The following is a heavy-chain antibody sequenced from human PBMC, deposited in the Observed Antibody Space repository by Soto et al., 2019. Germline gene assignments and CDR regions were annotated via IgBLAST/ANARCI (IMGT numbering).Heavy chain of an antibody. D-gene: IGHD2-21*01. CDR1: GFTFSSYW. J-gene: IGHJ5*02. V-gene: IGHV3-7*01. CDR3: ASARHIGP. Sequence: LRLSCAASGFTFSSYWMSWVRQAPGKGLEWVANIKQDGSEKNYVDSVKGRFTISRDNAKNSLYLQMNSLRADDTAVYYCASARHIGPWGQGTLVTVSS. CDR2: IKQDGSEK.